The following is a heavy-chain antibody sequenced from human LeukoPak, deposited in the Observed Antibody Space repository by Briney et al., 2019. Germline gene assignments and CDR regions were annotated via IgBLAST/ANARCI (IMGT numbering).Heavy chain of an antibody. CDR1: GFTFSSYS. Sequence: GGSLRLSCGASGFTFSSYSMNWVRQAPGKGLEWVSSISSSSSYIYYADSVKGRFTISRDNAKNSLYLQMNSLRAEDTAVYYCARQGITILGVVNDYWGQGTLVTVSS. J-gene: IGHJ4*02. CDR3: ARQGITILGVVNDY. D-gene: IGHD3-3*01. V-gene: IGHV3-21*01. CDR2: ISSSSSYI.